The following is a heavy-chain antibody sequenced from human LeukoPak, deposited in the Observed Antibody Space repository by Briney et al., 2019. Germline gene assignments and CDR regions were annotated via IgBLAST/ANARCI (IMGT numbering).Heavy chain of an antibody. V-gene: IGHV3-21*01. CDR3: AGWWELALFNY. Sequence: GGSLRLSCAASGFTFSSYSMNWVCQAPGKGLEWVSSISSSSSYIYYADSVKGRFTISRDNAKNTLYLQMNSLRAEDTAVYYCAGWWELALFNYWGQGTLVTVSS. CDR2: ISSSSSYI. D-gene: IGHD1-26*01. J-gene: IGHJ4*02. CDR1: GFTFSSYS.